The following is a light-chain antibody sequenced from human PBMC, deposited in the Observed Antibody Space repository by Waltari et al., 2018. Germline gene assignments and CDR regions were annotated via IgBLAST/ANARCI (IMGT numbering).Light chain of an antibody. V-gene: IGKV4-1*01. J-gene: IGKJ3*01. Sequence: DIVMTQSPDSLSVSLGERATINCKSSQGVFYNSNNKNDLTWDQQKPGQPPKVLIDGASTRESGVPDRFSGSGSGTDFTLTISSLQAEDVAIYYCQQYYSIPFTFGPGTKVDIK. CDR3: QQYYSIPFT. CDR2: GAS. CDR1: QGVFYNSNNKND.